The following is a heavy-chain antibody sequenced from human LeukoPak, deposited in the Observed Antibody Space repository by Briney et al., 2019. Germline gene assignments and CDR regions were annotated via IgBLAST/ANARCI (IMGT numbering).Heavy chain of an antibody. J-gene: IGHJ5*02. CDR1: GYTFTSYD. CDR3: ARGRGFVVVPAEDFWFDP. V-gene: IGHV1-8*03. CDR2: MNPNSGNT. D-gene: IGHD2-2*01. Sequence: ASVKVSCKASGYTFTSYDINWVRQATGQGLEWMGWMNPNSGNTGYAQKFQGRVTITRNTSISTDYMELSSLKSEDTAVYYCARGRGFVVVPAEDFWFDPWRQGTLVTHSS.